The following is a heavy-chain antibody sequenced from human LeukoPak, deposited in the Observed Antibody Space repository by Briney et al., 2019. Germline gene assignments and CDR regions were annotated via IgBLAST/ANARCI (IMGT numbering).Heavy chain of an antibody. Sequence: PSETLSITCTVSGDSITRGTYYWNWIRQPAGKGLEWIGRIQISGSTNYNPSLKSRVTISVDTSKNQFSLKLSSVTAADTAVYYCARVDRGYCSGGNCGYYFDYWGQGTPVTVSS. D-gene: IGHD2-15*01. CDR1: GDSITRGTYY. CDR2: IQISGST. CDR3: ARVDRGYCSGGNCGYYFDY. V-gene: IGHV4-61*02. J-gene: IGHJ4*02.